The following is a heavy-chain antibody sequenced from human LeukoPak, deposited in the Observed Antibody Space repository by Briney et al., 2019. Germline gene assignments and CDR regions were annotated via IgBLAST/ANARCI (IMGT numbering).Heavy chain of an antibody. J-gene: IGHJ3*02. V-gene: IGHV3-30*04. D-gene: IGHD6-13*01. CDR2: ISYDGSNK. CDR1: GFTFSSYA. Sequence: GGSLRLSCAASGFTFSSYAMHWVRQAPGKGLEWVAVISYDGSNKYYADSVKGRFTISRDNSKNTLYLQMNSLRAEDTAVYYCARVGFSGLPEPGTDAIDIWGQGTMVTVSS. CDR3: ARVGFSGLPEPGTDAIDI.